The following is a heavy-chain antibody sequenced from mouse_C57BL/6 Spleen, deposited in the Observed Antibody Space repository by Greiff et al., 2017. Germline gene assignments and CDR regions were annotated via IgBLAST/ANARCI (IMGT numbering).Heavy chain of an antibody. J-gene: IGHJ2*01. Sequence: EVQLQQSGAELVRPGDSVKLSCTASGFNIKDDYMHWVQQRPEKGLEWIGWIDPENGDTEYASKFQGKATRTADTTSHTAYLQLSSLTSEDTAVYYCTTGRYDVDYWGQGTTLTVSS. D-gene: IGHD2-14*01. V-gene: IGHV14-4*01. CDR3: TTGRYDVDY. CDR2: IDPENGDT. CDR1: GFNIKDDY.